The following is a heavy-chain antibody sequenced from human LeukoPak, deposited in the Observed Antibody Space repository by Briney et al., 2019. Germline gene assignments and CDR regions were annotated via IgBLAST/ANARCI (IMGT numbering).Heavy chain of an antibody. Sequence: PGGSLRLSCAASGFSVSSNSMSWVRQAPGKGLECDSIIYSRDVTSYADSVKDRFTISRDSDKNTLFLQMDSLRSDDTAVYYCARVLAAIALRDYHYVDVWGKGTTVTVSS. D-gene: IGHD6-19*01. CDR1: GFSVSSNS. CDR2: IYSRDVT. J-gene: IGHJ6*03. V-gene: IGHV3-53*01. CDR3: ARVLAAIALRDYHYVDV.